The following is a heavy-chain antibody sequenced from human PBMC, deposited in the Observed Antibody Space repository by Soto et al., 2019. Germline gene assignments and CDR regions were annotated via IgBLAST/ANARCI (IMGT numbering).Heavy chain of an antibody. CDR2: ISAYNGNT. V-gene: IGHV1-18*01. CDR1: GYTFTSYG. Sequence: ASVKVSCKASGYTFTSYGISWVRQAPGQGLEWMGWISAYNGNTNYAQKLQGRVTMTTDTSTSTAYIELRSLRSDDTAVYYCARVKGSPHCFGYGDYGPENYYYYYGMDVWGQGTTVTVSS. CDR3: ARVKGSPHCFGYGDYGPENYYYYYGMDV. J-gene: IGHJ6*02. D-gene: IGHD4-17*01.